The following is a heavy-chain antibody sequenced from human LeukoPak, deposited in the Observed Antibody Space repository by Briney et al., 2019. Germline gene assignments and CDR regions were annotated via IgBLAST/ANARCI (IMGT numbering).Heavy chain of an antibody. CDR1: GFTFSSYA. Sequence: GGSLRLSCAASGFTFSSYAMSWVRQAPGKGLEWVSYISGSGNTKYYADSVKGRFTTSRDNAKNSLYLQMSSLRAEDTAVYYCARERGSSNTNYFDSWGQGTLVTVSS. D-gene: IGHD6-6*01. V-gene: IGHV3-48*04. CDR3: ARERGSSNTNYFDS. J-gene: IGHJ4*02. CDR2: ISGSGNTK.